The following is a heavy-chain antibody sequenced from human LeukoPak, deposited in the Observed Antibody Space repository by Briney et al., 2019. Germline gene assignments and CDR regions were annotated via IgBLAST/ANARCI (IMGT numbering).Heavy chain of an antibody. Sequence: SETLSLTCAVYGGSFRGYYWSWIRQPPGKGLEWIGEINHSGSTNYNPSLKSRVTISVDTSKNQFSLKLSSVTAADTAVYYCARKRLRYFDWSNWFDPWGQGTLVTVSS. CDR2: INHSGST. V-gene: IGHV4-34*01. CDR1: GGSFRGYY. D-gene: IGHD3-9*01. CDR3: ARKRLRYFDWSNWFDP. J-gene: IGHJ5*02.